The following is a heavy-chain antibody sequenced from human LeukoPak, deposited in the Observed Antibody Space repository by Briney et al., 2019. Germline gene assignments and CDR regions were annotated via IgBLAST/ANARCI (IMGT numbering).Heavy chain of an antibody. V-gene: IGHV3-30-3*01. Sequence: GSLRLSCAASGFPFSSYAMHWVRQAPGKGLEWVAVISYDGSNKYYADSVKGRFTISRDNSKNTLYLQMNSLRAEDTAVYYCVRLGSTSPGNRYKLFDQWGQGTLVTVSS. CDR2: ISYDGSNK. J-gene: IGHJ4*02. CDR1: GFPFSSYA. CDR3: VRLGSTSPGNRYKLFDQ. D-gene: IGHD2-2*01.